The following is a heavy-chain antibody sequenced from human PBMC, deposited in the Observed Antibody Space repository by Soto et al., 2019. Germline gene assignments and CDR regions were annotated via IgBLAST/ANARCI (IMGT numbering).Heavy chain of an antibody. CDR3: ARTLDYSNAFFDY. CDR1: GDSVSSVISS. CDR2: VYHSGST. Sequence: SETLSLTCAVSGDSVSSVISSWNWIRQPPGKGLEWIGYVYHSGSTYYNPSLKSRVTMSVDRSKNQFSLRLSSVTAADTGVYCCARTLDYSNAFFDYWGQGTPVTVSS. V-gene: IGHV4-30-2*01. J-gene: IGHJ4*02. D-gene: IGHD4-4*01.